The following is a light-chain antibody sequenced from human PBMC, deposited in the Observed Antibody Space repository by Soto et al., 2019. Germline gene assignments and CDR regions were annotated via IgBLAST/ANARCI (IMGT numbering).Light chain of an antibody. CDR2: EGS. Sequence: QSALTQPASVSGSPGQSITISCTGTSSDIGSYNIVSWYQRNPGKAPKLMIYEGSKRPSGVSNRFSGSKSGNTASLTISGLQAEDEADYYCCSYAGSSIVVFGGGTQLTVL. J-gene: IGLJ2*01. V-gene: IGLV2-23*01. CDR1: SSDIGSYNI. CDR3: CSYAGSSIVV.